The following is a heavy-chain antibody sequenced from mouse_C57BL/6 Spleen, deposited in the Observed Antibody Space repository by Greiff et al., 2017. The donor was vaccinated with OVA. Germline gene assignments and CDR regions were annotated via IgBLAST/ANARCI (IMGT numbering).Heavy chain of an antibody. J-gene: IGHJ2*01. CDR2: IDPSDSYT. Sequence: QVQLQQPGAELVRPGTSVKLSCKASGYTFTSYWMHWVKQRPGQGLEWIGVIDPSDSYTNYNQKFKGKATLTVDTSSSTAYMQLSSLTTDDSAVYYCARSGDGYFYYFDYWGQGTTLTVSS. CDR3: ARSGDGYFYYFDY. CDR1: GYTFTSYW. V-gene: IGHV1-59*01. D-gene: IGHD2-3*01.